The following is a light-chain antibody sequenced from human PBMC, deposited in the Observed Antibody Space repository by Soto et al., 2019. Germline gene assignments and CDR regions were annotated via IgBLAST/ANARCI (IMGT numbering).Light chain of an antibody. Sequence: EIVMTQSPATLSVSPGEGATLYCRASQGIGTTLAWYQQKPGQTPRLLIYNAYIRATGVPARFSGSASGTEFTPTISSLQSEDFAVYYCQHYSDWPLTFGGGTRVENK. V-gene: IGKV3-15*01. J-gene: IGKJ4*01. CDR1: QGIGTT. CDR3: QHYSDWPLT. CDR2: NAY.